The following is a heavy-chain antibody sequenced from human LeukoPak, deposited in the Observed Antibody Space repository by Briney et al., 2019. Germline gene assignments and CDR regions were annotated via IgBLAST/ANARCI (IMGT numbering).Heavy chain of an antibody. J-gene: IGHJ4*02. Sequence: SETLSLTCTVSGGSISSYYWSWIRQPAGKGLEWIGRIYTSGSTNYNPSLKSRVTMSVDTSKNQFSLKLSSVTAADTAVYYCAREGGDIVVVPAAYLDYWGQGTLVTVSS. CDR2: IYTSGST. V-gene: IGHV4-4*07. D-gene: IGHD2-2*01. CDR3: AREGGDIVVVPAAYLDY. CDR1: GGSISSYY.